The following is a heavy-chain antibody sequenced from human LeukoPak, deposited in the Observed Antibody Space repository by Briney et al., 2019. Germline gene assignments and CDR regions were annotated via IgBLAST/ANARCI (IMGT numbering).Heavy chain of an antibody. D-gene: IGHD6-19*01. CDR3: AKNNGWFHLAQ. V-gene: IGHV3-7*03. CDR2: IKNDGSET. Sequence: GGSLRLSCQVSDFNFEDHWWNWVGQAPGKGLEGVGHIKNDGSETYYLDSLKGRFSISRDNTNNALYLQMNSLRVEDTAVYYCAKNNGWFHLAQWGQGALVTVSS. CDR1: DFNFEDHW. J-gene: IGHJ4*02.